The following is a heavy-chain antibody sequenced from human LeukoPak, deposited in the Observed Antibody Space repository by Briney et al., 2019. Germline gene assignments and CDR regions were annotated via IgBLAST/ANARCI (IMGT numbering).Heavy chain of an antibody. CDR3: ARARGLGYGDYVRWFDP. CDR1: GFTFSSYW. D-gene: IGHD4-17*01. Sequence: PGGSLRLLCAASGFTFSSYWMHWVRQGPGKGLVWVSRINSDGSSTTYADSVKGRFTISRDNAKNTLYLQMNSLRAEDTAVYYCARARGLGYGDYVRWFDPWGQGTLVTVSS. V-gene: IGHV3-74*01. J-gene: IGHJ5*02. CDR2: INSDGSST.